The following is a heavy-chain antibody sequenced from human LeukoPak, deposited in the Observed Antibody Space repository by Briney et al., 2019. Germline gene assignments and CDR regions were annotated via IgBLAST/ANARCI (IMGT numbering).Heavy chain of an antibody. CDR1: GGTFSSYA. D-gene: IGHD6-19*01. V-gene: IGHV1-69*05. CDR3: ARLHLPGTGAVAGSFDY. CDR2: IIPIFGTA. Sequence: SVKVSCKASGGTFSSYAISWVRQAPGQGLEWMGRIIPIFGTANYAQKFQGRDTITTDESTSTAYMELSSLRSEDTAVYYCARLHLPGTGAVAGSFDYWGQGTLVTVSS. J-gene: IGHJ4*02.